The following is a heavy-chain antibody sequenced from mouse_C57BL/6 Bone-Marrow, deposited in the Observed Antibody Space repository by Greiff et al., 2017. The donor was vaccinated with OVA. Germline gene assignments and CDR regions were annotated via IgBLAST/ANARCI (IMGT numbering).Heavy chain of an antibody. CDR1: GYTFTDYY. J-gene: IGHJ2*01. D-gene: IGHD1-1*01. Sequence: VQLQQSGPELVKPGASVKISCKASGYTFTDYYMNWVKQSHGKSLEWIGDINPNNGGTSYNQKFKGKATLTVDKSSSTAYMELRSLTSEDSAVYYCARVVPYGGDYWGQGTTLTVSS. CDR3: ARVVPYGGDY. CDR2: INPNNGGT. V-gene: IGHV1-26*01.